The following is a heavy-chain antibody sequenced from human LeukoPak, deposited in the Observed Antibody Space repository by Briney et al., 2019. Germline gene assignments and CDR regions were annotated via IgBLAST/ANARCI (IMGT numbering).Heavy chain of an antibody. Sequence: ASVKVSCKASGYTFTGYYMHWVRQAPGQGFEWMGWINPNSGGTNYAQKFQGRVTMTRDTSISTAYMELSRLRSDDTAVYYCARGGIVVVPAASVNWFDPWGQGTLVTVSS. D-gene: IGHD2-2*01. CDR1: GYTFTGYY. V-gene: IGHV1-2*02. CDR2: INPNSGGT. J-gene: IGHJ5*02. CDR3: ARGGIVVVPAASVNWFDP.